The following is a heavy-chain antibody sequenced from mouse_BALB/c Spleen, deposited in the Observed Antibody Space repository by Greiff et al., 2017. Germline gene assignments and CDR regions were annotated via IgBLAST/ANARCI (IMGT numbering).Heavy chain of an antibody. CDR1: GFTFSSYA. J-gene: IGHJ2*01. Sequence: EVMLVESGGGLVKPGGSLKLSCAASGFTFSSYAMSWVRQTPEKRLEWVASISSGGSTYYPDSVRGRFTISRDNARNILYLLMSSLRSEDTAMYYCAGRGNDGYFDYWGQGTTLTVSS. V-gene: IGHV5-6-5*01. CDR2: ISSGGST. D-gene: IGHD2-3*01. CDR3: AGRGNDGYFDY.